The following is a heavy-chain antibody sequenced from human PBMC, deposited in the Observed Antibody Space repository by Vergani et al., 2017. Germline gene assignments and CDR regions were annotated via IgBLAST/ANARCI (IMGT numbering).Heavy chain of an antibody. Sequence: EVQLLESGGDLVQPGGSLRLSCTASGFIFSTYAMSWVSHAPGKGLEWFSGISASGAPTYYADSVKGRVTISGDNSKNTLYLQMSSLRVEDTAVYYCARAYGRYDWFYYWGQRTLVTVSS. J-gene: IGHJ4*01. CDR2: ISASGAPT. V-gene: IGHV3-23*01. CDR1: GFIFSTYA. D-gene: IGHD1-20*01. CDR3: ARAYGRYDWFYY.